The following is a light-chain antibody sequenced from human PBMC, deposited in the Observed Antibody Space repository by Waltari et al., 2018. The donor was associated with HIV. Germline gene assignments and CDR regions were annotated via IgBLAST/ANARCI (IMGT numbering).Light chain of an antibody. V-gene: IGKV1-9*01. Sequence: DIQLTQSPSFMSASVGDRVTITCRASQGIDSNLAWYRQNPGQAPRLLIFAASTLESGVPSRFSGSGSGTEFALTIKSLQPEDFATYYCQHLNTYPLFTFGPGITVDIK. CDR2: AAS. J-gene: IGKJ3*01. CDR3: QHLNTYPLFT. CDR1: QGIDSN.